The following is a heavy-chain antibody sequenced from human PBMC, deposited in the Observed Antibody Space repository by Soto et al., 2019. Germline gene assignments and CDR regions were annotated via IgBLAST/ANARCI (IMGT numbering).Heavy chain of an antibody. Sequence: SETLSLTCTVSGGSISSYYWSWIRQPPGKGLEWIGYIYYSGSTNYNPSLKSRVTISVDTSKNQFSLKLSSVTAADTAVYYCERETGEYSSSYFDYWGQGTLVTVSS. V-gene: IGHV4-59*01. CDR1: GGSISSYY. D-gene: IGHD6-6*01. CDR2: IYYSGST. J-gene: IGHJ4*02. CDR3: ERETGEYSSSYFDY.